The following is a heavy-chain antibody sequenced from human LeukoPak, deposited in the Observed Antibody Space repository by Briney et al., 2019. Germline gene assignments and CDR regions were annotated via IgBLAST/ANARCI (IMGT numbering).Heavy chain of an antibody. Sequence: SETLSLTCTVSGGSISSYYWSWIRQPPGKGLEWIGYIYYSGSTNYNPSLKSRVTISVDTSKNQFSLKLSSVTAADTAVYYCARTLREAAFDYWGQGTLVTVSS. J-gene: IGHJ4*02. CDR3: ARTLREAAFDY. CDR1: GGSISSYY. CDR2: IYYSGST. D-gene: IGHD3-16*01. V-gene: IGHV4-59*01.